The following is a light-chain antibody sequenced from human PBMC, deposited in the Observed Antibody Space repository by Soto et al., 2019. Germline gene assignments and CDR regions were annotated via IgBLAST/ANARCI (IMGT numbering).Light chain of an antibody. CDR3: QQYGSSPRT. CDR1: RGVSANY. V-gene: IGKV3-20*01. J-gene: IGKJ1*01. Sequence: NLLTQSPGTLSLSPGEGATLSCRASRGVSANYLAWYQQKPGQAPTLLIYGASIMAAGIPDRFSGSGSGTDFTLTIRRLEPDDFAVYYCQQYGSSPRTFGQGTKVDIK. CDR2: GAS.